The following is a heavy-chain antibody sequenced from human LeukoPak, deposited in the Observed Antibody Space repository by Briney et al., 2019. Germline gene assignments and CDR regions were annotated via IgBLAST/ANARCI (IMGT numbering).Heavy chain of an antibody. Sequence: GGSLRLSCAASGFTFSSYAMSWVRQAPGKGLEWVSVISGSGGSTNYADSVKGRFTISRDNSKNTLDLQMNSLRAEDTAVYYCVKGGWLDHWGQGTLVTVSS. J-gene: IGHJ4*02. CDR1: GFTFSSYA. V-gene: IGHV3-23*01. CDR2: ISGSGGST. D-gene: IGHD2-15*01. CDR3: VKGGWLDH.